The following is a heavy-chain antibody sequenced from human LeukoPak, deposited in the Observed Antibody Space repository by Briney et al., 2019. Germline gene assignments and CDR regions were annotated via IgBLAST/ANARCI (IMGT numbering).Heavy chain of an antibody. CDR2: LNPNSGAT. J-gene: IGHJ4*02. Sequence: ASVKVSCKASGYTFTDYYIHWVRQAPGQGLEWMGWLNPNSGATSYAQSFQGRVTMTRDTSVSTGFMELSWLRSDDTAVYYCARRPIDCTIAICYVDYWGQGTLVTVSS. CDR1: GYTFTDYY. CDR3: ARRPIDCTIAICYVDY. D-gene: IGHD2-8*01. V-gene: IGHV1-2*02.